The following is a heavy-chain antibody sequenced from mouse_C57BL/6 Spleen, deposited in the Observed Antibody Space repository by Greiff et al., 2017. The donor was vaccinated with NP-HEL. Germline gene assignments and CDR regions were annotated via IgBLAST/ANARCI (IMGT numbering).Heavy chain of an antibody. V-gene: IGHV2-9-1*01. Sequence: QVQLKESGPGLVAPSQSLSITCTVSGFSLTSYAISWVRQPPGKGLEWVGVIWTGGGTNYNSALKSRLSSSKDNSKSQVFLKMNSLKTDDTARYYCARKGTGTDWYFDVWGTGTTVTVSS. CDR1: GFSLTSYA. J-gene: IGHJ1*03. CDR2: IWTGGGT. CDR3: ARKGTGTDWYFDV. D-gene: IGHD4-1*01.